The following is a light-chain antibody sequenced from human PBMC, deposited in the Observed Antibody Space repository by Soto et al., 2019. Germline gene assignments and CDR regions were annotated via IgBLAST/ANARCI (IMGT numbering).Light chain of an antibody. CDR3: SSYAGSNTYV. Sequence: QSVLTQPPSASGSPGQSVTISCTGTSSDVGGNNYVAWYQQHPGKAPKLMIYGVSKRPSGVPDRFSGSKSGNTASLTVSGLQAEYEADYYCSSYAGSNTYVFGTGTKLTVL. V-gene: IGLV2-8*01. CDR2: GVS. CDR1: SSDVGGNNY. J-gene: IGLJ1*01.